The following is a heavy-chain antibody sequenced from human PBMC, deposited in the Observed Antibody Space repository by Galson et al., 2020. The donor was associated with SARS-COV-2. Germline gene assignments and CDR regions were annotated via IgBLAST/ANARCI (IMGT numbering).Heavy chain of an antibody. Sequence: GGSLRLSCAASGFSFSRFWMSWIRQAPGKGLQWVANIKHDGSEENYVDSVRGRFTISRDNARNVFFLQMIDLRAEDTAVYYCAREDYFGSSHEVYPAFDFWGPGTVVTVSS. V-gene: IGHV3-7*03. CDR3: AREDYFGSSHEVYPAFDF. D-gene: IGHD3-10*01. J-gene: IGHJ3*01. CDR1: GFSFSRFW. CDR2: IKHDGSEE.